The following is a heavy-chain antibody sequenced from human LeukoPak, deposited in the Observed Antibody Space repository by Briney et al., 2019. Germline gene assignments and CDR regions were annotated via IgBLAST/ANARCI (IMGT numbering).Heavy chain of an antibody. J-gene: IGHJ4*02. V-gene: IGHV3-23*01. D-gene: IGHD3-3*01. CDR1: GITFSSYG. Sequence: PGGSLRLSCAASGITFSSYGMSWVRQAPGKGLEWVSGISGSGGTTYYADSVKGRFTISRDNSKNTLYLQMNSLRAEDTAVYYCAKVSPRGQPTAWFWDYWGQGTLVTVSS. CDR3: AKVSPRGQPTAWFWDY. CDR2: ISGSGGTT.